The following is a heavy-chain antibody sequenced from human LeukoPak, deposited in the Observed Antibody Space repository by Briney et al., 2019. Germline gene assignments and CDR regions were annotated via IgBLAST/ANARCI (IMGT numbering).Heavy chain of an antibody. Sequence: SETLSLTCPVSGDSISSGSYSWGWIRQPPGKGLEWIGSIHSSGSTYYNPSLKSRVTISVDTSKNQFSLKLSSVTAANTAVYYCARVFGSYYYYYMDVWGKGTTVTVSS. J-gene: IGHJ6*03. V-gene: IGHV4-39*07. CDR3: ARVFGSYYYYYMDV. CDR2: IHSSGST. D-gene: IGHD1-14*01. CDR1: GDSISSGSYS.